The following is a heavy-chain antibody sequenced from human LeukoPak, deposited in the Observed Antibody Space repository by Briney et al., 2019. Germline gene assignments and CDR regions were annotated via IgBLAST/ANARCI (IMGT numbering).Heavy chain of an antibody. CDR1: GFTFSSYW. D-gene: IGHD2-15*01. Sequence: GGSLRLSCAASGFTFSSYWMSWVRQAPGKGLEWVANIKQDGSEKYYVDSVKGRFTISRDNAKNSLYLQMNSLRAEDTALYYCARGYSRAAFDIWGQGTMVTVSS. V-gene: IGHV3-7*01. J-gene: IGHJ3*02. CDR2: IKQDGSEK. CDR3: ARGYSRAAFDI.